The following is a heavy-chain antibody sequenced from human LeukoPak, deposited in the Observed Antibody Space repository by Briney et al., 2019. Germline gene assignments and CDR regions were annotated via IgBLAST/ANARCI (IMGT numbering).Heavy chain of an antibody. D-gene: IGHD1-26*01. J-gene: IGHJ6*02. V-gene: IGHV6-1*01. Sequence: SQTLSLTCAVSGDSVSSNSAAWNWIRQSPSRGLEWLGRTYYKSKWYNDYAVSVKGRITINSDTSKNQFSLQLNSVTPEDTAVYYCTKTGVGSGSHYYYYGVDDWGQGTTVTVSS. CDR2: TYYKSKWYN. CDR3: TKTGVGSGSHYYYYGVDD. CDR1: GDSVSSNSAA.